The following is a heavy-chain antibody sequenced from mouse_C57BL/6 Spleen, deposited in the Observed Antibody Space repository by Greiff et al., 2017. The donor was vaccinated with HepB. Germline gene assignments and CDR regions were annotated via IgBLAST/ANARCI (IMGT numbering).Heavy chain of an antibody. Sequence: EVQVVESGAELVRPGASVKLSCTASGFNIKDDYMHWVKQRPEQGLEWIGWIDPENGDTEYASKFQGKATITADTSSNTAYLQLSSLTSEDTAVYYCTTHYYGSSYWYFDVWGTGTTVTVSS. D-gene: IGHD1-1*01. J-gene: IGHJ1*03. CDR3: TTHYYGSSYWYFDV. V-gene: IGHV14-4*01. CDR1: GFNIKDDY. CDR2: IDPENGDT.